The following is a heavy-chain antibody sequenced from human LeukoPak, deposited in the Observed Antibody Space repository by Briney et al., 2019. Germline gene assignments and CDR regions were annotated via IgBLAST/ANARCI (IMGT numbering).Heavy chain of an antibody. CDR1: GGSFSGYY. V-gene: IGHV4-34*01. CDR2: INHSGST. D-gene: IGHD5-18*01. J-gene: IGHJ4*02. Sequence: SETLSLTCAVYGGSFSGYYWSWIRQPPGKGLEWIGEINHSGSTNYNPSLKSRVTISVDTSKNQFSLKLSSVTAADTAVYYCASKGVGYSYGLDDYWGQGTLVTVSS. CDR3: ASKGVGYSYGLDDY.